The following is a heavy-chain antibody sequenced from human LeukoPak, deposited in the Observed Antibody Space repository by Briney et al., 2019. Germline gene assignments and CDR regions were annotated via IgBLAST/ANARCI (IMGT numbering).Heavy chain of an antibody. D-gene: IGHD3-10*01. CDR1: GFTLSSYG. Sequence: PGGSLRLSCAASGFTLSSYGMHWVRQAPGKGLEWVAVISYDGSNKYYADSVKGRFTISRDNSKNTLYLQMNSLRAEDTAVYYCAKQRGYYYYGMDVWGQGTTVTVSS. CDR2: ISYDGSNK. CDR3: AKQRGYYYYGMDV. V-gene: IGHV3-30*18. J-gene: IGHJ6*02.